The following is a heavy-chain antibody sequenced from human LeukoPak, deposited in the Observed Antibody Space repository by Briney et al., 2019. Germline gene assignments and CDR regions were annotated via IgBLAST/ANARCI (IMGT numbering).Heavy chain of an antibody. D-gene: IGHD2-15*01. Sequence: GGSLRLSCVASGFTLNIYPITWVRQSPGRGLEWVSTIGTSGDTYYADSVKGRFTISRDDSKTTLYLQMHSLGAEHTAVYYCAKSRIVDRRGYFDYWGQGTLVTVSS. CDR1: GFTLNIYP. CDR2: IGTSGDT. J-gene: IGHJ4*02. V-gene: IGHV3-23*01. CDR3: AKSRIVDRRGYFDY.